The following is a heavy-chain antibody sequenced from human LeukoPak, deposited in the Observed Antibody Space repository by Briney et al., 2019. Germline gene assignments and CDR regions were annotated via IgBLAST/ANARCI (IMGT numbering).Heavy chain of an antibody. CDR2: IYYSGST. J-gene: IGHJ6*04. CDR1: GGSINSYY. D-gene: IGHD3-3*01. V-gene: IGHV4-59*01. CDR3: ARGVRFFHHGMDV. Sequence: PSETLSLTCIVSGGSINSYYWSWIRQPPGKGLEWIGYIYYSGSTNYNPSLKSRVTISADTSKNQFSLKLSSVTAADTAVYYCARGVRFFHHGMDVWGTGTTVTVSS.